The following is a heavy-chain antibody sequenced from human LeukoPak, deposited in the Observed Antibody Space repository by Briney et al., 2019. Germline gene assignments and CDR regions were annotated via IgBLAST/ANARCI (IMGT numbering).Heavy chain of an antibody. CDR2: ISYSGST. V-gene: IGHV4-31*03. Sequence: SETLSLTCTVSSGSVSSGGYYWSWIRQHPGKGLEWIGYISYSGSTYYNPSLKSRLTISLDTSENHFSLKLSSVTAADTAVYYCAGLTTVSNYFDYWGQGTLVTVSS. D-gene: IGHD4-11*01. CDR3: AGLTTVSNYFDY. J-gene: IGHJ4*02. CDR1: SGSVSSGGYY.